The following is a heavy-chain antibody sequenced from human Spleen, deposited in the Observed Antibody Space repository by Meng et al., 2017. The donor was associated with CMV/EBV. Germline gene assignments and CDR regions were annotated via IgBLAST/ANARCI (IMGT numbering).Heavy chain of an antibody. Sequence: ASVKVSCKTSGYTFSNYGISWVRQAPGKGLEWMGWVSAHNGDTDYVQKFQGRVTMTRDTSISTAYMELSRLRSDDTAVYYCARVGQPIVVVPAAILEYYFDYWGQGTLVTVSS. V-gene: IGHV1-18*01. CDR2: VSAHNGDT. D-gene: IGHD2-2*02. CDR3: ARVGQPIVVVPAAILEYYFDY. J-gene: IGHJ4*02. CDR1: GYTFSNYG.